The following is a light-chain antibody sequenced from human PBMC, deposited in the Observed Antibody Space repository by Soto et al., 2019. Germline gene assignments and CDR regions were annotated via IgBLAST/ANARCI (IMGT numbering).Light chain of an antibody. J-gene: IGKJ3*01. V-gene: IGKV3-20*01. CDR2: GAS. Sequence: EIVLTQSPGTLSLSPGDRATLSCRASQSVRSSYFAWYQQKPGQAPRLLIYGASSRATGIPARFSGSGSGTDFTLTISRLEPEDFAVYYCQQYGDSPLVGPGTKVDSK. CDR3: QQYGDSPL. CDR1: QSVRSSY.